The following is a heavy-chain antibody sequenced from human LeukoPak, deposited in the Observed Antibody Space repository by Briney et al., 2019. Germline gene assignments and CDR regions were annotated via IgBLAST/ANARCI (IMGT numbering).Heavy chain of an antibody. Sequence: GASVKVSCKASGYTFTGYYMHWVRQAPGQGVEWMGWINPNSGGTNYAQKVQGRVTMTRDTSISTAYMELSRLRSDDTAVYYCARGAVVTPSHYWGQGTLVTVSS. CDR1: GYTFTGYY. CDR2: INPNSGGT. D-gene: IGHD4-23*01. J-gene: IGHJ4*02. V-gene: IGHV1-2*02. CDR3: ARGAVVTPSHY.